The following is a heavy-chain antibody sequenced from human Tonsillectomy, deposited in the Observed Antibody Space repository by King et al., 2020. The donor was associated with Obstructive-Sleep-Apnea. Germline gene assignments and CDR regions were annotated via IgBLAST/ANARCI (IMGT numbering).Heavy chain of an antibody. J-gene: IGHJ4*02. CDR2: ISSSSSTI. V-gene: IGHV3-48*01. D-gene: IGHD3-9*01. CDR3: ARGARTYDILTGYSRFDY. CDR1: GFTFSSYS. Sequence: VQLVESGGGLVQPGGSLRLSCAASGFTFSSYSMNWVRQAPGKELEWVSYISSSSSTIYYADSVKGRFTISRDNAKNSLYLQMNSLRAEDTAVYYCARGARTYDILTGYSRFDYWGQGTLVTVSS.